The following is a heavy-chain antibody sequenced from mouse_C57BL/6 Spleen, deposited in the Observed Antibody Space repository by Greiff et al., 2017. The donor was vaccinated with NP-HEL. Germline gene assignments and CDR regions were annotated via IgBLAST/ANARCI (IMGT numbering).Heavy chain of an antibody. CDR3: ARPNWDY. D-gene: IGHD4-1*01. V-gene: IGHV5-17*01. CDR1: GFTFSDYG. CDR2: ISRGSSSI. Sequence: DVQLVESGGGLVKPGASLKLSCAASGFTFSDYGMHWVRQAPGKGLEWVAYISRGSSSIYYADTVKGRSTISRDKAKNTLFLQMTSLGSEDTAMYYCARPNWDYWGQGTTLTVSS. J-gene: IGHJ2*01.